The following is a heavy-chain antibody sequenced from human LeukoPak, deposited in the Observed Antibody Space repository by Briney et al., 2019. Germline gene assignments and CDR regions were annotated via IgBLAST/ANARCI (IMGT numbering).Heavy chain of an antibody. CDR1: GFTFSSYA. J-gene: IGHJ4*02. V-gene: IGHV3-64*01. Sequence: GGSLRLSXAASGFTFSSYAMHWVRQAPGKGLEYVSGISSDGGSPFHVNSVKGRFTISRDNSKDTLYLQMGSLRAEDMAVYYCAREYCSGGRCQYYFDYWGRGTLVTVSS. D-gene: IGHD2-15*01. CDR3: AREYCSGGRCQYYFDY. CDR2: ISSDGGSP.